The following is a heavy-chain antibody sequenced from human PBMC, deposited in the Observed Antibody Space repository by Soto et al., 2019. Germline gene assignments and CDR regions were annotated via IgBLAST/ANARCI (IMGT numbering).Heavy chain of an antibody. CDR3: ARDLAAAAAGLGT. Sequence: QVQLQESGPGLVKPSQTLSLTCTVSGGSIRSGGYYWSWIRQHPGKGLEWIGYIYYSGSTYYNPSLKSRVTRSVDASKTQFSLKLSSVTAADTAVYYCARDLAAAAAGLGTWGQGTLVTVSS. D-gene: IGHD6-13*01. V-gene: IGHV4-31*03. CDR1: GGSIRSGGYY. J-gene: IGHJ4*02. CDR2: IYYSGST.